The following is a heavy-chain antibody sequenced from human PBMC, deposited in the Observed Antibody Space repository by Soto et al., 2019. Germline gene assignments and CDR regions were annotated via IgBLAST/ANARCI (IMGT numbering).Heavy chain of an antibody. CDR2: ISSNGGST. J-gene: IGHJ6*03. CDR1: GFTFSSYA. CDR3: ARDLLRTYYYMDV. V-gene: IGHV3-64*01. D-gene: IGHD5-12*01. Sequence: EVQLVESGGGLVQPGGSLRLSCVASGFTFSSYAMHWVRQAPGKGLEYVSAISSNGGSTYYANSVKGRFTISRDNSKNTLYLQMGSLRAEDMAVYYCARDLLRTYYYMDVWGKGTTVTVSS.